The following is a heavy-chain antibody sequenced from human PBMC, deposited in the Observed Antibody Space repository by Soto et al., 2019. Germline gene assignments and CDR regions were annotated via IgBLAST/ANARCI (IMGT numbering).Heavy chain of an antibody. CDR1: GGSISSGGYY. Sequence: QVQLQESGPGLVKPSQTLSLTCTVSGGSISSGGYYWSWIRQHPGKGLEWIGYIYYSGSTYYNPSLETRVTISVDTTKNQFSLKLSSVTAADPAWYYCAGIYSGSPGGTLRYWGQGTLVTVSS. J-gene: IGHJ4*02. D-gene: IGHD1-26*01. V-gene: IGHV4-31*03. CDR3: AGIYSGSPGGTLRY. CDR2: IYYSGST.